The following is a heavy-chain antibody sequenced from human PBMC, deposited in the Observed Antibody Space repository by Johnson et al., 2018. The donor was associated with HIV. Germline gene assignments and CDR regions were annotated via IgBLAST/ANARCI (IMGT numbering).Heavy chain of an antibody. CDR3: ARVGYSSSWYLGAFDI. J-gene: IGHJ3*02. CDR1: GFSVSDKY. Sequence: VQLVESGGGLVQPGGSLRLSCAASGFSVSDKYMTWVRQAPGKGLEWVSLIYSGGYTYYADSVKGRFTISRDNSKNTLYLQMNSLRAEDTAVYYCARVGYSSSWYLGAFDIWGQGTMVIVSS. D-gene: IGHD6-13*01. V-gene: IGHV3-66*02. CDR2: IYSGGYT.